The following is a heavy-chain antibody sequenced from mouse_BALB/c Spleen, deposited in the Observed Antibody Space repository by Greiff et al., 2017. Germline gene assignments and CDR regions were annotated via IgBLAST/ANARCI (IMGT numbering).Heavy chain of an antibody. D-gene: IGHD2-2*01. CDR3: ARHGYDDYYAMDY. V-gene: IGHV5-12-2*01. Sequence: EVKLQESGGGLVQPGGSLKLSCAASGFTFSSYTMSWVRQTPEKRLEWVAYISNGGGSTYYPDTVKGRFTISRDNAKNTLYLQMSSLKSEDTAMYYCARHGYDDYYAMDYWGQGTSVTVSS. CDR2: ISNGGGST. CDR1: GFTFSSYT. J-gene: IGHJ4*01.